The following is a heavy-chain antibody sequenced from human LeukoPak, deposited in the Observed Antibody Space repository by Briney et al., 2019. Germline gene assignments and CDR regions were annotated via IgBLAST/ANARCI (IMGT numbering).Heavy chain of an antibody. CDR1: GFTFSDYY. CDR3: ARSQRGYSYGTVYYYYMDV. J-gene: IGHJ6*03. CDR2: ISSSGSTI. D-gene: IGHD5-18*01. Sequence: GGSLRLSCAASGFTFSDYYMSWIRQAPGKGLEWVSYISSSGSTIYYADSVKGRFTISRDNAKNSLYLQMNSLRAEDTAVYYCARSQRGYSYGTVYYYYMDVWGKGTTVTVSS. V-gene: IGHV3-11*01.